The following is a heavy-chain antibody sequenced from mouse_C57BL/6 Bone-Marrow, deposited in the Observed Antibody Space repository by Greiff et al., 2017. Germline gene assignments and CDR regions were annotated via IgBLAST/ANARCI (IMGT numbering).Heavy chain of an antibody. CDR1: GFTFSDYG. V-gene: IGHV5-17*01. CDR3: AKDAIDY. CDR2: ISSGSSTI. J-gene: IGHJ4*01. Sequence: EVKVEESGGGLVKPGGSLKLSCEASGFTFSDYGMHWVRQAPEKGLEWVAYISSGSSTIYYEDTVKGRFTISRDNAKNTLFLQMTSLRSEDTAMYYCAKDAIDYWGQGASVTVSS.